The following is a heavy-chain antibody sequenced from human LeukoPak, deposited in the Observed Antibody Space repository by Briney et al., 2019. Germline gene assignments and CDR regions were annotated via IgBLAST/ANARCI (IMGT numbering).Heavy chain of an antibody. D-gene: IGHD2-8*01. CDR2: MNPNSGNT. CDR1: GYTFTSYD. Sequence: ASVKVSCKASGYTFTSYDINWVRQATGQGLEWMGWMNPNSGNTGHAQKFQGRVTITRNTSISTAYMELSSLRSEDTAVYYCARGDCTNGVCYGDYWGQGTLVTVSS. V-gene: IGHV1-8*03. CDR3: ARGDCTNGVCYGDY. J-gene: IGHJ4*02.